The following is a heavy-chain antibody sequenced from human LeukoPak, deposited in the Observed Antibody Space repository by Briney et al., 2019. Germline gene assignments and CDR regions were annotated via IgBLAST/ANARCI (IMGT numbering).Heavy chain of an antibody. CDR3: ARRFHKLEYYFDY. CDR2: IKQDGSEK. D-gene: IGHD3-10*01. J-gene: IGHJ4*02. Sequence: GGSLRLSCAASGFTFSSYWMSWVRQAPGMGLEWVANIKQDGSEKYYVDSVKGRFTISRDNAKNSLYLQMNSLRAEDTAVYYCARRFHKLEYYFDYWGQGTLVTVSS. V-gene: IGHV3-7*03. CDR1: GFTFSSYW.